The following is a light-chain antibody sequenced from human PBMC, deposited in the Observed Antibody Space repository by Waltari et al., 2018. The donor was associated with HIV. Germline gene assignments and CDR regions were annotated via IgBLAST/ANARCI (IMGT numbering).Light chain of an antibody. CDR1: APHIGTTYD. V-gene: IGLV1-40*01. Sequence: QSVLTQPPSVSGAPGQSVTISCSGSAPHIGTTYDVNWYQHFPGAAPKLLMFGDYNRPSGVPDRFSGSKSGTSASLAITGLQPEDEAEYYCQSYDIALGGFFVFGTGTTVTVL. CDR2: GDY. CDR3: QSYDIALGGFFV. J-gene: IGLJ1*01.